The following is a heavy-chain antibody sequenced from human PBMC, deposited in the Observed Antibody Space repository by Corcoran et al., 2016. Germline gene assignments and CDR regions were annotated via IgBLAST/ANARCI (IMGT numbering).Heavy chain of an antibody. Sequence: QVQLQQWGAGQLKPSETLSLTCAVYGGSFSGYYWSWIRQPPGKGLEWIGEINHSGSTNYNPSLKSRVTISVDTSKNQFSLKRSSVTAADTAVYYCARRKGGHLRTVVGALDYWGQGTLVTVSS. CDR2: INHSGST. CDR3: ARRKGGHLRTVVGALDY. D-gene: IGHD1-26*01. CDR1: GGSFSGYY. J-gene: IGHJ4*02. V-gene: IGHV4-34*01.